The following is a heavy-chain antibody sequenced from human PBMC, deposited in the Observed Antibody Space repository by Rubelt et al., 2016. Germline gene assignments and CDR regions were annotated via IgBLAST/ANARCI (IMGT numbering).Heavy chain of an antibody. V-gene: IGHV1-2*06. Sequence: QVQLVQSGAEVKKPGASVKVSCKASGYTFTGYYMHWVRQAPGQGLEWVGRINPNSGGTNYAQKFQCRVTMTRDTYITTAYMELSRLRSDDTAVFYCARESSSGWYIDYWGQGTLVTVSS. CDR3: ARESSSGWYIDY. D-gene: IGHD6-19*01. CDR1: GYTFTGYY. CDR2: INPNSGGT. J-gene: IGHJ4*02.